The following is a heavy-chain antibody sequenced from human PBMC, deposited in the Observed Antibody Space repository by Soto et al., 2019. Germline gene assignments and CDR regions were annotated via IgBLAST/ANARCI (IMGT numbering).Heavy chain of an antibody. CDR3: PRPLYSSSGY. CDR1: GYIFTGYY. V-gene: IGHV1-2*02. Sequence: ASVKVSCKASGYIFTGYYMHWVRQAPGQGLEWMGWINPNSGGTNYAQRFQGRVTMTRDTSISTAYMELSRLRSDDTAVYYCPRPLYSSSGYWGQGTLVTVSS. CDR2: INPNSGGT. J-gene: IGHJ4*02. D-gene: IGHD6-19*01.